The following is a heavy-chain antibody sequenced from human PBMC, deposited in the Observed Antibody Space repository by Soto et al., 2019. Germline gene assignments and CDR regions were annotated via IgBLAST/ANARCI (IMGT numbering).Heavy chain of an antibody. CDR3: ARAPPPYYDILTGYLDY. V-gene: IGHV1-69*01. Sequence: QVQLVQSGAEVKKPGSSVKVSCKASGGTVSSYAIIWVRQAPGQGLEWMGGIIPIFGTTNYAQKFQGRVTITADESTSTAYMELSGLRSDDTAVYYCARAPPPYYDILTGYLDYWGQGTLVTVSS. CDR1: GGTVSSYA. D-gene: IGHD3-9*01. CDR2: IIPIFGTT. J-gene: IGHJ4*02.